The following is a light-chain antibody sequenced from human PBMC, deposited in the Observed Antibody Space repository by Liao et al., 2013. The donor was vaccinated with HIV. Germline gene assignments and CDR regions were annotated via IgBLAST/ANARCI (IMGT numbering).Light chain of an antibody. J-gene: IGLJ2*01. CDR1: KLGDKY. CDR2: QGT. CDR3: QAWDSRADVV. V-gene: IGLV3-1*01. Sequence: SYELTQPPSVSVSPGQTASITCSGDKLGDKYASWYQQRPGQPPVLVIYQGTKRPSGIPERFSGSYSGNTATVTISGTQVMDEADYFCQAWDSRADVVFGGGTKLTVL.